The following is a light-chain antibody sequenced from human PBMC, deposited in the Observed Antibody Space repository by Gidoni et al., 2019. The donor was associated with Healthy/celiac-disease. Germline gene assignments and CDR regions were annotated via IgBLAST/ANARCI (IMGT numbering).Light chain of an antibody. CDR3: QQANSFPLT. Sequence: DIKMNQSPSSVSASVGDRVTFTCRASQGIYSWLAWYHQKPGKAPKLLIYAASSLQLAVPLRFSGSGSGTDFTLTISSLQPEDFATYYCQQANSFPLTFGGGTKVKIK. CDR2: AAS. J-gene: IGKJ4*01. V-gene: IGKV1-12*01. CDR1: QGIYSW.